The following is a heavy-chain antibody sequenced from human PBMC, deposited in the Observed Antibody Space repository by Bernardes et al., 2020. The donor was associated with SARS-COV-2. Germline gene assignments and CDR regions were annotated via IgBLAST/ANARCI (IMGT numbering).Heavy chain of an antibody. J-gene: IGHJ4*02. V-gene: IGHV1-18*01. CDR2: ISPYSGNT. D-gene: IGHD3-3*01. CDR3: ARDPVSTMFAVVVAYSDY. CDR1: GYTFSSYG. Sequence: ASVKVSCMASGYTFSSYGITWVRLAPGQGLEWMGWISPYSGNTNYAQKFQGRVTMTTDTSTNTAYLELRSLRADDTAVYYCARDPVSTMFAVVVAYSDYWGQGTLVTVSS.